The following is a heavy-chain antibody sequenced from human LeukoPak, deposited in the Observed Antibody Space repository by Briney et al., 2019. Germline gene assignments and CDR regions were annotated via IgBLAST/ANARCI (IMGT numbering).Heavy chain of an antibody. V-gene: IGHV3-7*01. CDR1: GFTLSNYW. D-gene: IGHD6-19*01. CDR3: ARDFRRGEVGWFLFN. J-gene: IGHJ4*02. Sequence: PGGSLRLSCVASGFTLSNYWMSWVRQAPGKGLEWVANIKQNGGEKYYVDSVKGRFTISRDNAKNSLYLQMNSLRAEDTAVYFCARDFRRGEVGWFLFNWGQGTLVTVSS. CDR2: IKQNGGEK.